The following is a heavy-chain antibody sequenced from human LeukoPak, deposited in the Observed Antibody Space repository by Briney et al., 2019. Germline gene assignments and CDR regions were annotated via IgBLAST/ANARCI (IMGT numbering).Heavy chain of an antibody. J-gene: IGHJ4*02. Sequence: GGSLRLSCAASGFTFSSFWMHWVRQAPGKGLVWVSRINSDGTSTSYADSVKGRFTISRDNAKNTLYLQMNSLRAEDTAVYYCARDRGYSYGYYYWGQGTLVTVSS. CDR3: ARDRGYSYGYYY. D-gene: IGHD5-18*01. CDR2: INSDGTST. CDR1: GFTFSSFW. V-gene: IGHV3-74*01.